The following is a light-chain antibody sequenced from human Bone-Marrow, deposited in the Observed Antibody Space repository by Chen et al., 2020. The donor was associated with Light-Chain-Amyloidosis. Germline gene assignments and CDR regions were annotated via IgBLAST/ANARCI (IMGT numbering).Light chain of an antibody. J-gene: IGKJ4*01. V-gene: IGKV3-20*01. Sequence: EIVLTQSPGTLSLSPGEGANLSCRASQTISSNYLTWYQQKFGQAPRLLIYGSSSRATGIPDRFTGSESGTDFTLTINRLDPEDFAMYYCQQYGTSPLSFGGGTKVEIK. CDR2: GSS. CDR3: QQYGTSPLS. CDR1: QTISSNY.